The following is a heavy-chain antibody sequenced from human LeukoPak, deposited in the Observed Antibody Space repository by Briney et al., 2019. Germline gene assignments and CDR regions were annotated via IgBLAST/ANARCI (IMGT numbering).Heavy chain of an antibody. CDR2: ISYDGSNK. CDR3: ARDLPDYGDYFNHAFDI. Sequence: GGSLRLSCAASGFTFSSYAMHWVRQAPGKGLEWVAVISYDGSNKYYADSVKGRFTISRDNSKNTLYLQMNSLRAEDTAVYYCARDLPDYGDYFNHAFDIWGQGTMVTVSS. V-gene: IGHV3-30-3*01. D-gene: IGHD4-17*01. CDR1: GFTFSSYA. J-gene: IGHJ3*02.